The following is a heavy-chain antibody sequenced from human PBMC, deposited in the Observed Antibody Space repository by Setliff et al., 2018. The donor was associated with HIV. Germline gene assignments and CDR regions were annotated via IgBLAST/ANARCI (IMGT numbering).Heavy chain of an antibody. V-gene: IGHV3-49*04. CDR3: ARGVRGVVNGMDV. CDR2: IRSEEYGGTS. D-gene: IGHD3-10*01. J-gene: IGHJ6*02. CDR1: GFDLGDYA. Sequence: GGSLRLSCAGVGFDLGDYAVTWVRQAPGKGLEWVSFIRSEEYGGTSAFAASVKGRFTISRDDTRGIAYLQMNSLRAEDTAVYYCARGVRGVVNGMDVWGQGTTVTVSS.